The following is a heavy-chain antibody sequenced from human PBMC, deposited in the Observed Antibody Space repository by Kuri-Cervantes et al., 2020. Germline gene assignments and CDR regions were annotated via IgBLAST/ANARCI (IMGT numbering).Heavy chain of an antibody. CDR2: ISGSGGST. V-gene: IGHV3-23*01. CDR1: GFTFSTYA. CDR3: AKREYDFWSGYLPFLFDY. J-gene: IGHJ4*02. Sequence: GESLKISCAASGFTFSTYAMSWVRQALGKGLEWVSAISGSGGSTYYADSVKGRFTISRDNSKNTLYLQMNSLRAEDTAVYYCAKREYDFWSGYLPFLFDYWGQGTLVTVSS. D-gene: IGHD3-3*01.